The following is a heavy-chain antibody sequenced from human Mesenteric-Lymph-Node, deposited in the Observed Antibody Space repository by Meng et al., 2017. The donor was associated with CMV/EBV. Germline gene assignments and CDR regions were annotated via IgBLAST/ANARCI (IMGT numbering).Heavy chain of an antibody. J-gene: IGHJ6*02. V-gene: IGHV3-23*03. CDR3: AKDWSTVTGSYYYGMDV. CDR2: IFSGGSIT. Sequence: GESLKISCAASGFTFSSYSMNWVRQAPGKGLEWVSVIFSGGSITYSADSVKGRFTISRDNSKNTLYLQMNGLRAEDTAVYYCAKDWSTVTGSYYYGMDVWGQGTTVTVSS. D-gene: IGHD4-11*01. CDR1: GFTFSSYS.